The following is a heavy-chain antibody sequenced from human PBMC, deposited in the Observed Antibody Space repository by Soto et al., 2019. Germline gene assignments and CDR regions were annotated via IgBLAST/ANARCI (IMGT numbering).Heavy chain of an antibody. CDR1: GFTFSSYA. Sequence: EVQLLESGGGLVQPGGSLRLSCAASGFTFSSYAMSWVRQAPGKGLEWVSAISGSGGSTYYADSGKGRFTISRDNSKNTLYLQMNSLRAEDTAVYYCSKGDYGDYTLFYYWGQGNLVTVSS. D-gene: IGHD4-17*01. J-gene: IGHJ4*02. CDR3: SKGDYGDYTLFYY. V-gene: IGHV3-23*01. CDR2: ISGSGGST.